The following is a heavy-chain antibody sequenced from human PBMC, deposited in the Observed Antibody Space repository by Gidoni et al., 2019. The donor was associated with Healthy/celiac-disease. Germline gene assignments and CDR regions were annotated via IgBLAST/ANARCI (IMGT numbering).Heavy chain of an antibody. V-gene: IGHV3-7*03. CDR3: ASTDYYYYYGMDV. CDR2: IKQDGSEK. CDR1: GFTFSSYW. J-gene: IGHJ6*02. Sequence: EVQLVESGGGLVQPGGSLRLSCAASGFTFSSYWMSWVRQAPGKGLEWVANIKQDGSEKYYVDSVKGRFTISRDNAKNSLYLQMNSLRAEDTAVYYCASTDYYYYYGMDVWGQGTTVTVSS.